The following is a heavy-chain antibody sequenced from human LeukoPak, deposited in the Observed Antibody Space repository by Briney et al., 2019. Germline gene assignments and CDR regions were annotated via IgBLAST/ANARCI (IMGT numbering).Heavy chain of an antibody. J-gene: IGHJ4*02. CDR2: IYYSGST. Sequence: SETLSLTCTVSGGSISSYYWSWIRQPPGKGLEWIGYIYYSGSTNYNPSLKSRVTISVDTSKNQFSLKLSSVTAADTAVYYCARGVLLWFGEYDYWGQGTLVTVSS. CDR1: GGSISSYY. D-gene: IGHD3-10*01. V-gene: IGHV4-59*12. CDR3: ARGVLLWFGEYDY.